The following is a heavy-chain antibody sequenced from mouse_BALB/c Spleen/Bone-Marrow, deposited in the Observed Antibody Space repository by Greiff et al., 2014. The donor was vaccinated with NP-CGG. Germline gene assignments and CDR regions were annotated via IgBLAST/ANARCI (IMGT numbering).Heavy chain of an antibody. Sequence: ESGAELVKPGASVKLSCKASGYTFTSYYMYWVKQRPGQGLEWIGEINPSNGGTNFNEEFKSKATLTVDKSSSTAYMQLSSLTSEDSAVYYCTRGRRDAMDYWGQGTSVTVSS. CDR3: TRGRRDAMDY. CDR1: GYTFTSYY. J-gene: IGHJ4*01. CDR2: INPSNGGT. V-gene: IGHV1S16*01.